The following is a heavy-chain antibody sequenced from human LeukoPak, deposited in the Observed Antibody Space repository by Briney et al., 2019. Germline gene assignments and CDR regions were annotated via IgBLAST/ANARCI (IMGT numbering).Heavy chain of an antibody. Sequence: GGSLRLSCAASGFTFSSYAMSWVRQAPGKGLEWVSAISGSGGSTYYADSVKGRFTISRDNSKNTLYLQMNSLRAEDTAVYYCARDTTTVILYYMDVWGKGTTVTVSS. D-gene: IGHD4-11*01. CDR1: GFTFSSYA. J-gene: IGHJ6*03. V-gene: IGHV3-23*01. CDR2: ISGSGGST. CDR3: ARDTTTVILYYMDV.